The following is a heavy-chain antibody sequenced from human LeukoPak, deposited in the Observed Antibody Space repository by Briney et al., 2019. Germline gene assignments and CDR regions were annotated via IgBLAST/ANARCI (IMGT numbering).Heavy chain of an antibody. CDR1: GFTFSSYS. CDR2: ISSSSSYI. V-gene: IGHV3-21*01. CDR3: ARDPANYDFWSEKYYYYGMDA. Sequence: PGGSLRLSCAASGFTFSSYSMNWVRQAPGKGLEWVSSISSSSSYIYYADSVKGRFTISRDNAKNSLCLQMNSLRAEDTAVYYCARDPANYDFWSEKYYYYGMDAWGQGTTVTVSS. D-gene: IGHD3-3*01. J-gene: IGHJ6*02.